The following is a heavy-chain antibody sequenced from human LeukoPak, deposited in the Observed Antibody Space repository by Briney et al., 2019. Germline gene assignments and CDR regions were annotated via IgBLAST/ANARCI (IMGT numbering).Heavy chain of an antibody. CDR2: INTSRTYI. Sequence: GGSLRLSCAASGFTFSSYSMNWVRQAPGKGLEWVSSINTSRTYIYYADSVKGRFTISRDNSKNTLYLQMNSLRAEDTAVFYCASSPHSYAFDNWGQGTLVTVSS. CDR3: ASSPHSYAFDN. V-gene: IGHV3-21*04. J-gene: IGHJ4*02. CDR1: GFTFSSYS. D-gene: IGHD5-18*01.